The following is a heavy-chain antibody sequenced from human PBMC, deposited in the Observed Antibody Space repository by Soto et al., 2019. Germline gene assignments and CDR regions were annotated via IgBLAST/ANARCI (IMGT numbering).Heavy chain of an antibody. Sequence: QVQLQESGPGLVKPSETLSLTCTVSGGSVSNSYWGWIRQPPGKGLEWVAYVYYSGGTNYNPSLGSRVSIAVDKSKNQFSLKMTSVTGADTAVYYCARGRSHEWELLVQYFDYWGQGTLVTVSS. V-gene: IGHV4-59*02. D-gene: IGHD1-26*01. J-gene: IGHJ4*02. CDR3: ARGRSHEWELLVQYFDY. CDR1: GGSVSNSY. CDR2: VYYSGGT.